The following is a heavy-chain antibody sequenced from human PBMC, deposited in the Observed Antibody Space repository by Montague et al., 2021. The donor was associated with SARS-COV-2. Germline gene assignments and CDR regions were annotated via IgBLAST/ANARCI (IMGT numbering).Heavy chain of an antibody. Sequence: SLRLSCAASGFTFSSYSMNWVRQAPGKGLEWVSSISSSSSYIYYADSVKGRFTISRDNAKNSLYLQMNSLRAEDTAVYYCARTLTTVTSDYFDYWGQGTLVTVCS. D-gene: IGHD4-17*01. CDR2: ISSSSSYI. CDR1: GFTFSSYS. V-gene: IGHV3-21*01. CDR3: ARTLTTVTSDYFDY. J-gene: IGHJ4*02.